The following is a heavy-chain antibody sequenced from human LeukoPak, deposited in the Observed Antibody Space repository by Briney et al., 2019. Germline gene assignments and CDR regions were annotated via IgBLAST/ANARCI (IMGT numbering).Heavy chain of an antibody. Sequence: SETLSLTCTVSGGSISSYYWCWIRQPPGKGLEWIGYIYYSGSTNYNPSLKSRVTISVDTSKNQFSLKLSSVTAADTAVYYCARALRYCSSTSCYTGALDIWGQGTMVTVSS. J-gene: IGHJ3*02. CDR1: GGSISSYY. CDR2: IYYSGST. CDR3: ARALRYCSSTSCYTGALDI. V-gene: IGHV4-59*01. D-gene: IGHD2-2*02.